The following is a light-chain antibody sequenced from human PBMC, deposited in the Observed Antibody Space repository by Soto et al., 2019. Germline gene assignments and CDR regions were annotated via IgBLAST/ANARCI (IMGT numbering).Light chain of an antibody. J-gene: IGKJ2*01. CDR3: QQRSNWPPYT. Sequence: EIVFTQSPATLSLSPGERATLSCRASQSVSSYLAWCQQKPGQAPRLLIYDASNRATGIPARFSGSGSGTDFTLTISSLXPEDFAVYYCQQRSNWPPYTFGQGTKVDIK. V-gene: IGKV3-11*01. CDR1: QSVSSY. CDR2: DAS.